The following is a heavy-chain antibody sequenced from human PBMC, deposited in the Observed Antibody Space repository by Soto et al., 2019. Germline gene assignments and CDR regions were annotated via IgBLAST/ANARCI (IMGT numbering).Heavy chain of an antibody. J-gene: IGHJ6*03. CDR3: AKGTDCSSTSCYHYYYYMDV. V-gene: IGHV3-23*01. D-gene: IGHD2-2*01. CDR2: ISGSGGST. Sequence: GGSLRLSCAASGFTFSSYAMSWVRQAPGKGLEWVSAISGSGGSTYYADSVKGRFTISRDNSKNTLYLQMNSLRAEDTAVYYCAKGTDCSSTSCYHYYYYMDVWGKGTTVTVSS. CDR1: GFTFSSYA.